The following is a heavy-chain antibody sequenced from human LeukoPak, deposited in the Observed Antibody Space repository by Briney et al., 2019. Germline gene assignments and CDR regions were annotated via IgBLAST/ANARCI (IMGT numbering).Heavy chain of an antibody. V-gene: IGHV3-23*01. CDR2: ISGSGGST. J-gene: IGHJ3*02. CDR3: AKPYCSSTSCYVKGEAFDI. D-gene: IGHD2-2*01. Sequence: AGGSLRLSCAASGFTFSSYAMSWVRQAPGKGLEWVSAISGSGGSTYYADSVKGRFTIPRDNSKNTLYLQMNSLRAGDTAVYYCAKPYCSSTSCYVKGEAFDIWGQGTMVTVSS. CDR1: GFTFSSYA.